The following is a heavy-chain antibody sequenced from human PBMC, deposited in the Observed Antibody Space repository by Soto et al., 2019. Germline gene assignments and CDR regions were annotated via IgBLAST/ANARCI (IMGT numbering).Heavy chain of an antibody. D-gene: IGHD1-1*01. CDR2: IYHSGST. V-gene: IGHV4-30-2*01. J-gene: IGHJ5*02. CDR1: GGSISSGGYS. CDR3: ARDQLEGNWFDP. Sequence: QLQLQESGSGLVRPSQTLSLTCAVSGGSISSGGYSWNWIRQPPGKGLEWIGYIYHSGSTLYNPSLKSRVTLSVDKPKNQFSPKLSSVTAADTAVYYCARDQLEGNWFDPWGQGTLVTVSS.